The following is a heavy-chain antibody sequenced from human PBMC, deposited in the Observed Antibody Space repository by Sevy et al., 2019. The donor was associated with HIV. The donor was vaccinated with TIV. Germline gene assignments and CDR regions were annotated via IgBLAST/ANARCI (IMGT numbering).Heavy chain of an antibody. Sequence: GESLKISCKGSGYSSTNYWIGWVRQMPGKGLEWMGIIYLGDSETRYSPSFQGQVHMSDDKSISTAFLQWSSRKASDTAMYYCERLNYGGNGEVAFDIWGQGTMVTVSS. CDR3: ERLNYGGNGEVAFDI. CDR2: IYLGDSET. V-gene: IGHV5-51*01. D-gene: IGHD2-15*01. CDR1: GYSSTNYW. J-gene: IGHJ3*02.